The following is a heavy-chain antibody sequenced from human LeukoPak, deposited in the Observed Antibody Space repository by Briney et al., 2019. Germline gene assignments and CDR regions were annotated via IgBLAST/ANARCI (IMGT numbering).Heavy chain of an antibody. CDR2: ISAYNGNT. V-gene: IGHV1-18*01. J-gene: IGHJ6*02. CDR3: ARDAATVVPAATYYGMDV. D-gene: IGHD2-2*01. CDR1: GYTLTSYG. Sequence: ASVKVSCKASGYTLTSYGISWVRQAPGQGLEWMGWISAYNGNTNYAQKLQGRVTMTTDTSTSTAYMELRSLRSDDTAVYYCARDAATVVPAATYYGMDVWGQGTTVTVSS.